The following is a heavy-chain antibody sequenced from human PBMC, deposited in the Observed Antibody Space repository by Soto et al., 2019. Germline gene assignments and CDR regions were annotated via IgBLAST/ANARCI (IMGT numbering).Heavy chain of an antibody. J-gene: IGHJ4*02. CDR2: INPNSGGT. CDR1: GYTFTGYY. Sequence: ASVKVSCKASGYTFTGYYMHWVRQAPGQGLEWMGWINPNSGGTNYAQKFQGWVTMTRDTSISTAYMELSRLRSDDTAVYYCARGRIAARPEYFDYWGQGTLVTVSS. D-gene: IGHD6-6*01. V-gene: IGHV1-2*04. CDR3: ARGRIAARPEYFDY.